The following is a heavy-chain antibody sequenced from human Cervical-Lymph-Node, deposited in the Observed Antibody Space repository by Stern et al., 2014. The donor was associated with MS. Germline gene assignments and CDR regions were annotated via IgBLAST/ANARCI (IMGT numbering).Heavy chain of an antibody. J-gene: IGHJ4*02. D-gene: IGHD4/OR15-4a*01. CDR2: INQDGTEK. Sequence: EDQLVESGGGLVQPGQSLRLSCAASGFSFSIYWMTWVRQAPGKGLEWVANINQDGTEKYYVGSVKGRFTISRDNAKNSLSLQMNSLRAEDTAVYYCARADYGEVDYWGQGTLVIVSS. V-gene: IGHV3-7*01. CDR1: GFSFSIYW. CDR3: ARADYGEVDY.